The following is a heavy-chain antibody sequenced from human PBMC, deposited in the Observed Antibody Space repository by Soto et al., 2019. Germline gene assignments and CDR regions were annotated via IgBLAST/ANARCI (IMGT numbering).Heavy chain of an antibody. CDR3: ARVIWSGQLTRDL. J-gene: IGHJ4*02. V-gene: IGHV3-48*02. CDR1: GFTFSSNS. D-gene: IGHD3-3*01. CDR2: ISSSSSTI. Sequence: EVQVVESGGGLVQPGGSLRLSCAASGFTFSSNSMNWVRQAPGKGLVWISYISSSSSTIYADSVKGRFTISRDNPKNSLYLQLNSLTDEDTAVYYCARVIWSGQLTRDLWGQGTLVTVSS.